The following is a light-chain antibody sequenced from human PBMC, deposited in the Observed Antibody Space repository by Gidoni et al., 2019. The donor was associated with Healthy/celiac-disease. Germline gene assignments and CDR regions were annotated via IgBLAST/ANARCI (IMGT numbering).Light chain of an antibody. J-gene: IGKJ2*01. CDR2: DAS. CDR3: QQYNSFPYT. Sequence: DIQMTQSPSTLSASVGDRVTITCRASQSISSWLAWYQQKPGKAPKLLIYDASSLESGVPSRFSGSVSGTEFTLTISSLQPDDFATYYCQQYNSFPYTFXXXTKLEIK. CDR1: QSISSW. V-gene: IGKV1-5*01.